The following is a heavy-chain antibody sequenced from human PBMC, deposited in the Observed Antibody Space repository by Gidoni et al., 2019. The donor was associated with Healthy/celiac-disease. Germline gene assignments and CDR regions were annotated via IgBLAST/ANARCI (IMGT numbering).Heavy chain of an antibody. Sequence: QVQLVESGGGVVQPGWSLRLSCAAPGFTLSSYAMHCVRQAPGKGLEWVAVIYYDGSNKYYADCVKGRFTISRDNSKNTLYLQMNSLRAEDTAVYYCARDWGPAAVARNYYYYGMDVWGQGTTVTVSS. V-gene: IGHV3-30-3*01. CDR1: GFTLSSYA. CDR2: IYYDGSNK. D-gene: IGHD6-19*01. CDR3: ARDWGPAAVARNYYYYGMDV. J-gene: IGHJ6*02.